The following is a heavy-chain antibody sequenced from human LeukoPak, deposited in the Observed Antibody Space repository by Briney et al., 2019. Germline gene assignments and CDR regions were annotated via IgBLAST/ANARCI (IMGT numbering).Heavy chain of an antibody. Sequence: ASVKVSCKASGYTFTSYGISWVRQAPGQGLEWMGWISAYNGNTNYAQKLQGRVTMTTDTSTSTAYMELRSLRSDDTAVYYCARALVGATIGGYMDVWGKGITVTVSS. CDR3: ARALVGATIGGYMDV. D-gene: IGHD1-26*01. CDR1: GYTFTSYG. J-gene: IGHJ6*03. CDR2: ISAYNGNT. V-gene: IGHV1-18*01.